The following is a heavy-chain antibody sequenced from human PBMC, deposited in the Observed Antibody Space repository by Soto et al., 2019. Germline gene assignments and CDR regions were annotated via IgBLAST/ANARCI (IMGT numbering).Heavy chain of an antibody. CDR3: AKDLTIFGVVNDAFDI. J-gene: IGHJ3*02. D-gene: IGHD3-3*01. CDR1: GFTFSSYG. CDR2: ISYDGSNK. Sequence: QVQLVESGGGVVQPGRSLRLSCAASGFTFSSYGMHWVRQAPGKGLEWVAVISYDGSNKYYADSVKGRFTISRDNSKNTLYLKMNSLRAEDTAVYYCAKDLTIFGVVNDAFDIWGQGTMVTVSS. V-gene: IGHV3-30*18.